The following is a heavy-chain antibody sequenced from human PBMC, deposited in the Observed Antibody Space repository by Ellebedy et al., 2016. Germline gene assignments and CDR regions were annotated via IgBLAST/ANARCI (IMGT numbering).Heavy chain of an antibody. Sequence: SETLSLXCAVSGGSISSGGYSWSWIRQPPGKGLEWIGYIYHSGSTYYNPSLKSRVTISVDRSKNQFSLKLSSVTAADTAVYYCARDLRVVRDNWFDPWGQGTLVTVSS. D-gene: IGHD3-10*01. CDR1: GGSISSGGYS. V-gene: IGHV4-30-2*01. CDR2: IYHSGST. J-gene: IGHJ5*02. CDR3: ARDLRVVRDNWFDP.